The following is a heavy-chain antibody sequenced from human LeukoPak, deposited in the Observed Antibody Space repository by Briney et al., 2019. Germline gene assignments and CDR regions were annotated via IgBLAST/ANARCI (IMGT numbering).Heavy chain of an antibody. V-gene: IGHV3-23*01. Sequence: PGGSLRLSCAASGFTFSSYAMSWVRQAPGKGLEWVSAISGSGGSTYYADSVKGRFTISRDNSKNTLYLQMNSLSAEDTAVYYCVKGIPDYYDRSGYYYSWGQGTLVTVSS. CDR3: VKGIPDYYDRSGYYYS. D-gene: IGHD3-22*01. CDR1: GFTFSSYA. CDR2: ISGSGGST. J-gene: IGHJ4*02.